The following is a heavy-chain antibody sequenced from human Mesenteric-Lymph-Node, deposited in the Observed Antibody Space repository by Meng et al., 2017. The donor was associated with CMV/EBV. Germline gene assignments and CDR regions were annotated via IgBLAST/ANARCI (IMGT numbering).Heavy chain of an antibody. CDR1: GASVSSGTYY. Sequence: GSLRLSCTVSGASVSSGTYYWYWIRQPPGKGLEYIGYIYYNGNTDYNPSLKSRVTISRDTSKNQFSLRLTSVTAADTAVYYCARDLGGIDYWGQGTLVTVSS. J-gene: IGHJ4*02. V-gene: IGHV4-61*01. CDR2: IYYNGNT. CDR3: ARDLGGIDY. D-gene: IGHD3-16*01.